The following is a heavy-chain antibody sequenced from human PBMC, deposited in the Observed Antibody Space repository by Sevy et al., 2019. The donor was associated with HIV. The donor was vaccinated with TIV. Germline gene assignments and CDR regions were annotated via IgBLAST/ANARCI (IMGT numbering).Heavy chain of an antibody. J-gene: IGHJ4*02. Sequence: GGSLRLSCAASGFTFRKYSMSRVRQPPGKGLEWVSTLSFGCGEINYADSVKGRFTISRDNSKSSVYLQMNNLRPEDTAVYYCAREGCTKPHDYWGQGTLVTVSS. D-gene: IGHD2-8*01. CDR3: AREGCTKPHDY. CDR1: GFTFRKYS. V-gene: IGHV3-23*01. CDR2: LSFGCGEI.